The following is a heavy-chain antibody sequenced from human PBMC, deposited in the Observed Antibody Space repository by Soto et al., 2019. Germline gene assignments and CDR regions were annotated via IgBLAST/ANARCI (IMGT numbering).Heavy chain of an antibody. CDR1: GYTFTSYA. Sequence: ASVTVSCKASGYTFTSYAMHWVRQAPGQRLEWMGWINAGNGNTKYSQKFQGRVTITRDTSASTAYMELSSLRSEDTAVYYCARSVAPYYFDYWGQGTLVTVSS. CDR2: INAGNGNT. J-gene: IGHJ4*02. D-gene: IGHD2-15*01. CDR3: ARSVAPYYFDY. V-gene: IGHV1-3*01.